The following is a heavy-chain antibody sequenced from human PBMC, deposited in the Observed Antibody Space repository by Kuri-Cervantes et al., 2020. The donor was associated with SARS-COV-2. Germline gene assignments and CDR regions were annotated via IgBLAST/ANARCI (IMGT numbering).Heavy chain of an antibody. J-gene: IGHJ6*03. CDR1: GYTFTSYG. V-gene: IGHV1-18*01. Sequence: ASVKVSCKASGYTFTSYGISWVRQAPGQGLEWMGWISAYNGNTNYAQKLQGRVTITTDESTSTAYMELSSLRSEDTAVYYCASPIYSYGTYYYYYMDVWGKGTTVTVSS. D-gene: IGHD5-18*01. CDR2: ISAYNGNT. CDR3: ASPIYSYGTYYYYYMDV.